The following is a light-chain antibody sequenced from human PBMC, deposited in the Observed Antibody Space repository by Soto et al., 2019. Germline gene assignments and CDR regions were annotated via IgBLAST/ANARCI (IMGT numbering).Light chain of an antibody. CDR1: QSVSSNY. CDR2: GVS. Sequence: EIVLTQSPGTLSLSLGERVTLSCRASQSVSSNYLAWYQQRPGQAPRLLIHGVSSRATGIPDRFTDSGSGRDFTLTISSLEPEDSAVYYCQQYGRSPYSFGQATKLEIK. J-gene: IGKJ2*01. CDR3: QQYGRSPYS. V-gene: IGKV3-20*01.